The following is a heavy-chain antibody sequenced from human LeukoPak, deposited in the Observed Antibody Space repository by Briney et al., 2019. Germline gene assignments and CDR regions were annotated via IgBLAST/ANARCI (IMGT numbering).Heavy chain of an antibody. CDR3: AGEYYGSGSQPSDAFDI. CDR2: ISSSSSYI. Sequence: GGSLRLSCAASGFTFSSYTMNWVRQAPGKGLEWVSSISSSSSYIYYADSVKGRFTISRDNAKNSLYLQMNSLRAEDTAVYYCAGEYYGSGSQPSDAFDIWGQGTMVTVSS. J-gene: IGHJ3*02. V-gene: IGHV3-21*04. D-gene: IGHD3-10*01. CDR1: GFTFSSYT.